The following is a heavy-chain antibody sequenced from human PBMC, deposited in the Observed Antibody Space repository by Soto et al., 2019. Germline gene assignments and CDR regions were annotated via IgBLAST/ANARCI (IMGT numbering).Heavy chain of an antibody. D-gene: IGHD3-10*01. V-gene: IGHV2-5*02. CDR3: VLRRKRFRENCWGAPCYVVLDN. Sequence: KESGPTLVEPTQTLMLTCTFSGLSLDPSGESLGWVRQTPGKALEWLAHHYVDGDKDYIPSLQYTISITTDTTQNPSVLTMHNVDTVETASYVWVLRRKRFRENCWGAPCYVVLDNWGQGTLVTVSS. J-gene: IGHJ4*02. CDR1: GLSLDPSGES. CDR2: HYVDGDK.